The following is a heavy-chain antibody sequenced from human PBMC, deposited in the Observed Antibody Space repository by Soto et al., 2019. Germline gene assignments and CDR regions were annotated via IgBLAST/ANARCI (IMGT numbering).Heavy chain of an antibody. D-gene: IGHD1-1*01. Sequence: GGSLRLSCAASGFTFSSYAMSWVRQAPGKGLEWVSAISGSGGSTYYADSVKGRFTISRDNSKNTLYMQMNTLRAEDTAVYYCAKQEGPGTPYYYAMDVWGQGTTVTVSS. J-gene: IGHJ6*02. CDR3: AKQEGPGTPYYYAMDV. V-gene: IGHV3-23*01. CDR2: ISGSGGST. CDR1: GFTFSSYA.